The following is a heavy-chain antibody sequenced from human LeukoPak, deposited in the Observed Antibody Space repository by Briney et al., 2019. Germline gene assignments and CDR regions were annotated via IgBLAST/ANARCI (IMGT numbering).Heavy chain of an antibody. CDR3: ARAGPRQIDP. Sequence: SQTLSLTCTVSGGSISSGGYYWSWIRQPPGKGLEWIGYIYHSGSTYYNPSLKSRLTISVDRPNKQFSLRLTSVTAADTAVYYCARAGPRQIDPWGQGTLVTVSS. CDR1: GGSISSGGYY. CDR2: IYHSGST. V-gene: IGHV4-30-2*01. J-gene: IGHJ5*02. D-gene: IGHD3-10*01.